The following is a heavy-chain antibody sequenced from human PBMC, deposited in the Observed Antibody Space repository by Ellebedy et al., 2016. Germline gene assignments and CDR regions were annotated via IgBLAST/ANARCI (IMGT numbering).Heavy chain of an antibody. CDR3: AKDIGLLKGKIDY. CDR2: ISWNSGSI. D-gene: IGHD2-15*01. V-gene: IGHV3-9*01. Sequence: SLKISXAASGFTFDDYAMHWVRQAPGKGLEWVSGISWNSGSIGYADSVKGRFTISRDNAKNSLYLQMNSLRAEDTALYYCAKDIGLLKGKIDYWGQGTLVTVSS. CDR1: GFTFDDYA. J-gene: IGHJ4*02.